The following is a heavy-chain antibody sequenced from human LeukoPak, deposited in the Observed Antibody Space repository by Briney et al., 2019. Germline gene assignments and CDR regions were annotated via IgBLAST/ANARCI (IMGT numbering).Heavy chain of an antibody. CDR1: GYTFTNYG. J-gene: IGHJ3*02. Sequence: GASVKVSCKASGYTFTNYGLSWVRQAPGQGLEWMGWISGYNGNTKYVQKLQGRVTMTRDTSTTTAYMELRSLRSDDTAVYYCARDLRVLRFLEWLWVHAFDIWGQGTMVTVSS. D-gene: IGHD3-3*01. CDR2: ISGYNGNT. V-gene: IGHV1-18*01. CDR3: ARDLRVLRFLEWLWVHAFDI.